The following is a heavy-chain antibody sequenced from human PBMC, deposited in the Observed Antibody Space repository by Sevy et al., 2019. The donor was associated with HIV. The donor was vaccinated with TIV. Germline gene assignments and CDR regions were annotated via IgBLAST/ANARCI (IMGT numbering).Heavy chain of an antibody. Sequence: GGFLRLSCAASGFTFDDYALHWVRQAPGKGLEWVSGIGWNSGFVGYADSVKGRFTISRDNAKNSLYLQMNSLRAEDTALYYCVKDKGTAMDNGLDYWGQGTLVTVSS. CDR2: IGWNSGFV. D-gene: IGHD5-18*01. J-gene: IGHJ4*02. V-gene: IGHV3-9*01. CDR3: VKDKGTAMDNGLDY. CDR1: GFTFDDYA.